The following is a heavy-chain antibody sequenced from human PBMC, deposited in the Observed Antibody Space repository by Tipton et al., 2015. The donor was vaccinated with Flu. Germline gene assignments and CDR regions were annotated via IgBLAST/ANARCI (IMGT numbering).Heavy chain of an antibody. V-gene: IGHV4-31*03. D-gene: IGHD2-15*01. CDR1: GVSISSGGYY. Sequence: LRLSCSVSGVSISSGGYYWSWIRHHPGKGLEWIGYMYYRGSTYYNPSLESRVAISLDTSKNHFSLKLNSVTAADTALYYCAKDSCSGGFCYPDSWGQGTLVTVSS. CDR3: AKDSCSGGFCYPDS. J-gene: IGHJ1*01. CDR2: MYYRGST.